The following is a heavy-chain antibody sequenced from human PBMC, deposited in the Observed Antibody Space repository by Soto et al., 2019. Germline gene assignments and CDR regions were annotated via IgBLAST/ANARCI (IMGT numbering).Heavy chain of an antibody. D-gene: IGHD1-26*01. CDR3: ARRSGSYGYYYYGMDV. V-gene: IGHV3-21*01. CDR2: ISSSSSYI. CDR1: GFTFSSYS. Sequence: EVQLVESGGGLVKPGGSLRLSCAASGFTFSSYSMNWVRQAPGKGLEWVSSISSSSSYIYYADSVKGRFTISRDNAKNSLYLQMNSLRAEDTAVYYCARRSGSYGYYYYGMDVWGQGTTVTVSS. J-gene: IGHJ6*02.